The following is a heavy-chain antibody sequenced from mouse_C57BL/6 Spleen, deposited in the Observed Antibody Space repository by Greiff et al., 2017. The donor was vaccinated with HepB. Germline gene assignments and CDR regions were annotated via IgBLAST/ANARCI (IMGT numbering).Heavy chain of an antibody. CDR1: GFTFSSYT. D-gene: IGHD3-2*02. CDR2: ISGGGGNT. J-gene: IGHJ2*01. V-gene: IGHV5-9*01. CDR3: ARPLDSSGFSFDY. Sequence: EVHLVESGGGLVKPGGSLKLSCAASGFTFSSYTMSWVRQTPEKRLEWVATISGGGGNTYYPDSVKGRFTISRDNAKNTLYLQMSSLRSEDTALYYCARPLDSSGFSFDYWGQGTTLTVSS.